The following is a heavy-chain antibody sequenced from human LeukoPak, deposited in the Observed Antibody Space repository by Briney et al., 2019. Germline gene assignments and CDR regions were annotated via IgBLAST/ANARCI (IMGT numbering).Heavy chain of an antibody. Sequence: SETLSLTCAVYGGSFSGYYWSWIRQPPGKGLEWVGEINHSGSTNYNPSLKSRVTISVDTSKNQFSLKLSSVTAADTAVYYCARALRGLPHFDYWGQGTLVTVSS. CDR2: INHSGST. V-gene: IGHV4-34*01. CDR1: GGSFSGYY. CDR3: ARALRGLPHFDY. D-gene: IGHD3-10*01. J-gene: IGHJ4*02.